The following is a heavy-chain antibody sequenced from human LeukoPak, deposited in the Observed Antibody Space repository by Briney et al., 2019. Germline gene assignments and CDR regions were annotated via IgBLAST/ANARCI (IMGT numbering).Heavy chain of an antibody. CDR1: GFTLSDHW. J-gene: IGHJ1*01. CDR3: AKSPVDDSSSWYHAEYFQH. Sequence: PGGSLRLSCVASGFTLSDHWMYWVRQGPSRGLAHVSRVESDASRTTYADSVKGRFTISRDDAKNTMYLQMNSLRAEDTAVYYCAKSPVDDSSSWYHAEYFQHWGQGTLVTVSS. V-gene: IGHV3-74*03. CDR2: VESDASRT. D-gene: IGHD6-13*01.